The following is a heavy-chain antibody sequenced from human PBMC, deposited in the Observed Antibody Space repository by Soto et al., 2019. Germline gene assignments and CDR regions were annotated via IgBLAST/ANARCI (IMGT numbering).Heavy chain of an antibody. J-gene: IGHJ1*01. D-gene: IGHD6-13*01. CDR2: IIPILGIA. V-gene: IGHV1-69*04. CDR1: GGTFSSYT. Sequence: ASVKVSCKASGGTFSSYTISWVRQAPGQGLEWMGRIIPILGIANYAQKFQGRVTITADKSTSTAYMELSSLRSEDTAVYYCARDLDSSSWYPEYFQHWGQGTLVTVSS. CDR3: ARDLDSSSWYPEYFQH.